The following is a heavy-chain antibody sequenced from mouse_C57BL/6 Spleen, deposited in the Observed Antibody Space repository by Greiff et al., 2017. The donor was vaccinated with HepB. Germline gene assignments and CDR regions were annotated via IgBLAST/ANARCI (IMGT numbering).Heavy chain of an antibody. CDR2: IDPSDSYT. Sequence: QVQLQQPGAELVMPGASVKLSCKASGYTFTSYWMHWVKQRPGQGLEWIGEIDPSDSYTNYNQKFKGKSTLTVDKPSSTAYMQLSSLTSEDSAVYYCARGDYGSSPFAYWGQGTLVTVSA. CDR3: ARGDYGSSPFAY. J-gene: IGHJ3*01. D-gene: IGHD1-1*01. V-gene: IGHV1-69*01. CDR1: GYTFTSYW.